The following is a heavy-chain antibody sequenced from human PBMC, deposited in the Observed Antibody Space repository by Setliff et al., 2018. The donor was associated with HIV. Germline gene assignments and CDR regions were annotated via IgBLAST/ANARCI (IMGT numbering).Heavy chain of an antibody. CDR1: GGSFSGHF. CDR3: ARSEGYFDL. V-gene: IGHV4-34*01. CDR2: ITPSGGT. Sequence: KSSETLSLTCAVYGGSFSGHFWGWIRQPPGKGLEWIGEITPSGGTNYNPSLKSRVTISRDPSTKQFSLKLSSVTAADTAVYYCARSEGYFDLWGRGTLVTVSS. J-gene: IGHJ2*01.